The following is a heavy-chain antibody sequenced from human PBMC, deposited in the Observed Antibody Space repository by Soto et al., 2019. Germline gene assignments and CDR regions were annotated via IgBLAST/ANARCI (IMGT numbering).Heavy chain of an antibody. J-gene: IGHJ6*02. V-gene: IGHV4-59*01. D-gene: IGHD5-12*01. Sequence: PSETLSLTCTVSGGSISSYYWSWIRQPPGKGLEWIGYIYYSGSTNYNPSLKSRVTISVDTSKNQSSLKLSSVTAADTAVYYCARGIGLRGLVYYYGMDVWGQGTTVTVSS. CDR3: ARGIGLRGLVYYYGMDV. CDR1: GGSISSYY. CDR2: IYYSGST.